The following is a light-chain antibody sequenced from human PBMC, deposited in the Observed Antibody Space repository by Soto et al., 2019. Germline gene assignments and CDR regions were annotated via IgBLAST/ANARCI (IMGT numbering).Light chain of an antibody. CDR3: QQYDSQPRT. Sequence: EIVLTQSPGTLSLSPGERATLSCRASQSVNSNYLAWYQQIPGQGPRPLMYGASNRATGIPDRFSGGGSGTDFTLTISRLEPEDFAVYYCQQYDSQPRTFGQGTKVEIK. CDR1: QSVNSNY. CDR2: GAS. J-gene: IGKJ1*01. V-gene: IGKV3-20*01.